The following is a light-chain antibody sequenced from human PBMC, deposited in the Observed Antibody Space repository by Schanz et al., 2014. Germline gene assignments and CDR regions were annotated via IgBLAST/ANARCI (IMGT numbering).Light chain of an antibody. V-gene: IGKV3-15*01. Sequence: TQSPATLSLSPGQGVALSCRASHPVTTYLAWYQHKPGQAPRLLIYGASTRATGIPARFSGSGSGTEFTLTISSLQSEDFAVYYCQQYNNWWTFGQGTKVEIK. J-gene: IGKJ1*01. CDR1: HPVTTY. CDR2: GAS. CDR3: QQYNNWWT.